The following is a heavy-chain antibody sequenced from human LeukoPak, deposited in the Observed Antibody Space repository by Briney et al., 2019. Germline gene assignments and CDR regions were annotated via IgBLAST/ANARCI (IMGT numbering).Heavy chain of an antibody. Sequence: SQTLSLTCAISGDSVSNNSVAWNWIRHSPSRGLEWLGRTYYRSKWYNDYAVSVKSRITINPETAKNQFSLQLNSVPPEDTAVYYCARDMDYYGSGNYFNSRWFDPWGQGTLVTVSS. CDR3: ARDMDYYGSGNYFNSRWFDP. D-gene: IGHD3-10*01. CDR1: GDSVSNNSVA. V-gene: IGHV6-1*01. J-gene: IGHJ5*02. CDR2: TYYRSKWYN.